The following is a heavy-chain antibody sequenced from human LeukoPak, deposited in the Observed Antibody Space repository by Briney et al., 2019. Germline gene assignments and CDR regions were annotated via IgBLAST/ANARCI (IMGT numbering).Heavy chain of an antibody. Sequence: PGGSLRLSCAASGFPVSSYYMSWVPQAPGKGLDWVSVIYNGGSAYYADSGKGRFTISRDNSKNTQYLQINSLRAEDTAVYYCARDLGRGYSNYWGQGTLVTVSS. V-gene: IGHV3-66*01. CDR2: IYNGGSA. J-gene: IGHJ4*02. D-gene: IGHD3-16*01. CDR1: GFPVSSYY. CDR3: ARDLGRGYSNY.